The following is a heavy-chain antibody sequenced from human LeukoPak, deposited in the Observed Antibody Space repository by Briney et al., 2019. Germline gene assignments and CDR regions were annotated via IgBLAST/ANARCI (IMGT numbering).Heavy chain of an antibody. CDR2: ISSSSSYI. J-gene: IGHJ4*02. CDR3: ARDPPYYYDSSGYYQDY. Sequence: PGGSLRLSCAASGFTFSSYSMNWVRQAAGEGLEWVSSISSSSSYIYYADSVKGRFTISRDNAKHSLYLQMNSLRAEDTAVYYCARDPPYYYDSSGYYQDYWGQGTLVTVSS. D-gene: IGHD3-22*01. V-gene: IGHV3-21*01. CDR1: GFTFSSYS.